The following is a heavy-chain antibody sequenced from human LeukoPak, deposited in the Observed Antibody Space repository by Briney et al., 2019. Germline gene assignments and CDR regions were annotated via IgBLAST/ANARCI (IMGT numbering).Heavy chain of an antibody. CDR2: WRYDGSP. D-gene: IGHD6-19*01. J-gene: IGHJ4*02. CDR1: GGSISGRY. V-gene: IGHV4-59*08. Sequence: SETLSLTCAVSGGSISGRYWSWIRQPPGKGLEWIANWRYDGSPNYTPSLESRATISLDTSKNQFSLGLTSVTAAGTAVYYCVVTQKWLAFDYWGQGILVTVSS. CDR3: VVTQKWLAFDY.